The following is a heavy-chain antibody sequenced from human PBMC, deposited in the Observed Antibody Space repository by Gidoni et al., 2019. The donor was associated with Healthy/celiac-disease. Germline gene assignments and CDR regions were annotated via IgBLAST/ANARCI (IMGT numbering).Heavy chain of an antibody. Sequence: QVQLVESGGGVVQPGRSLRLSCAASGFTFSSYGMHWVRQAPGKGLEWVAVISYDGSNKYYADSVKGRFTISRDNSKNTLYLQMNSLRAEDTAVYYCAKDPASGYGFFDYWGQGTLVTVSS. V-gene: IGHV3-30*18. J-gene: IGHJ4*02. CDR3: AKDPASGYGFFDY. D-gene: IGHD5-12*01. CDR1: GFTFSSYG. CDR2: ISYDGSNK.